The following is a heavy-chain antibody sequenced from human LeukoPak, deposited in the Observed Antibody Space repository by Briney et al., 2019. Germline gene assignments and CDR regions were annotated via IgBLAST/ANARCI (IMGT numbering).Heavy chain of an antibody. CDR2: IHTSGST. D-gene: IGHD2-2*01. CDR3: ARGSPPSDCSSISCLRGYYYYYYMDV. CDR1: GGSISGYY. J-gene: IGHJ6*03. Sequence: SETLSLTCTVSGGSISGYYWSWIRQPAGKGLEWIGRIHTSGSTNYNPSLKSRVSMSLDTSKNQFSLKLNSVTAADTAVYYCARGSPPSDCSSISCLRGYYYYYYMDVWGKGTTVTVSS. V-gene: IGHV4-4*07.